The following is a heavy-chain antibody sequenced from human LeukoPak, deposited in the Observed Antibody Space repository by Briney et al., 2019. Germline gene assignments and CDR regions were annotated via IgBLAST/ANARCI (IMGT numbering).Heavy chain of an antibody. Sequence: GSLRLSCAASGFTFSSYSMNWVRQAPGKGLEWVSYISSSSSTIYYADSVKGRFTISRDNAKNSLYLPMNSLRAEDTAVYYCARWYRIVGATSDYWGQGTLVTVSS. J-gene: IGHJ4*02. CDR3: ARWYRIVGATSDY. D-gene: IGHD1-26*01. V-gene: IGHV3-48*04. CDR1: GFTFSSYS. CDR2: ISSSSSTI.